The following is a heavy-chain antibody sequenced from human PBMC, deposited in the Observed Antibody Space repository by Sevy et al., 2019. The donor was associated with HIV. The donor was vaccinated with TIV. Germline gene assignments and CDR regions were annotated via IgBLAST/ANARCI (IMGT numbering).Heavy chain of an antibody. CDR3: ARLYSSSSGRGLDN. V-gene: IGHV3-7*01. CDR2: IKEEGSGR. CDR1: GFTFGSYW. D-gene: IGHD6-6*01. J-gene: IGHJ4*02. Sequence: GGSLRLSCAASGFTFGSYWMTWVRQAPGKGLEWVAKIKEEGSGRFYVDSVRGRFTVSRDNAKKTLNLQMNNLRGEDTALYYCARLYSSSSGRGLDNWGQGALVTVSS.